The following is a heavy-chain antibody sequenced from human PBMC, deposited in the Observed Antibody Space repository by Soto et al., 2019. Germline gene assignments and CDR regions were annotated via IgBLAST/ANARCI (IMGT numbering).Heavy chain of an antibody. CDR2: ISDDGRNK. CDR1: GFTFSSYT. J-gene: IGHJ6*02. V-gene: IGHV3-30*04. D-gene: IGHD5-12*01. CDR3: AVDGWLDMVHTSYYSYSGLDF. Sequence: QVQLVESGGGVVQPGRSLRLSCAASGFTFSSYTMHWVRQAPGKGLEWVAAISDDGRNKYYADSVKGRFTISRDNSKNILSKRMHRLQAENPPVYYCAVDGWLDMVHTSYYSYSGLDFWGQGTTVTVSS.